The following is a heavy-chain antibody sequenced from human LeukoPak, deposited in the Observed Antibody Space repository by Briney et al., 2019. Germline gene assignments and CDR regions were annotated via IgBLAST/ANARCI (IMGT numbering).Heavy chain of an antibody. J-gene: IGHJ4*02. D-gene: IGHD3-16*01. CDR3: GRAFPPLRTSSAGDL. CDR2: ISYLSSHV. V-gene: IGHV3-21*01. Sequence: GGSLRLSCSASGFTFSDYDMNWVRPAPGKGLEWVSSISYLSSHVYYGDSVKGRFSISRDNAKNSLYLQMNSLGAEDTAIYYCGRAFPPLRTSSAGDLWGQGILVTVSS. CDR1: GFTFSDYD.